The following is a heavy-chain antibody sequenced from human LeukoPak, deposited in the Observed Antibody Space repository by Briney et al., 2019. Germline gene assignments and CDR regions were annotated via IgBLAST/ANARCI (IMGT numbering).Heavy chain of an antibody. CDR3: ARQRPHPLRSHYGYYYSWSAFDI. Sequence: GESLKISCKGSGYSFTSYWIGWVRQMPGKGLEWMGIIYPGDSDTRYSPSFQGQVTISADKSISTAYLQWSSLKASDTAMYYCARQRPHPLRSHYGYYYSWSAFDIWGQGTMVTVSS. J-gene: IGHJ3*02. CDR2: IYPGDSDT. D-gene: IGHD3-22*01. CDR1: GYSFTSYW. V-gene: IGHV5-51*01.